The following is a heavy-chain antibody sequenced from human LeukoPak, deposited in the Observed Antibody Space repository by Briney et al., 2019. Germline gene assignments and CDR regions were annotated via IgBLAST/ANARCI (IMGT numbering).Heavy chain of an antibody. D-gene: IGHD6-19*01. CDR2: ISGSGGST. V-gene: IGHV3-23*01. CDR3: ARVPGIAMTGGFDY. J-gene: IGHJ4*02. CDR1: GFTFSSYA. Sequence: PGGSLRLSCAASGFTFSSYAMSWVRQGPGKGLEWVSAISGSGGSTYYADSVKGRFTISRDNSKNTLYLQMNSLRAEDTAVYYCARVPGIAMTGGFDYWGQGTLVTVSS.